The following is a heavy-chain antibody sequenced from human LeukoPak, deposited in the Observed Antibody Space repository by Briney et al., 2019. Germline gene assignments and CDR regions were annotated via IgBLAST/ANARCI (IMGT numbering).Heavy chain of an antibody. V-gene: IGHV3-64D*06. CDR1: GFTFNNYA. D-gene: IGHD4-11*01. CDR2: ISSYGRST. CDR3: VKDSLGDDSR. J-gene: IGHJ3*01. Sequence: GGSLRLACSASGFTFNNYAMHWVRQAPGKGLEFVSAISSYGRSTYSADSVKGRVIISRDNYRKMVYLQMSSLRGEDTAVYYCVKDSLGDDSRGGQGTMVTVSA.